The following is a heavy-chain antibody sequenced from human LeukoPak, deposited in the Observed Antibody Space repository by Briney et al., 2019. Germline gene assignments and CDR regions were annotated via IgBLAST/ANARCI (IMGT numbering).Heavy chain of an antibody. J-gene: IGHJ4*02. CDR1: GVSIGSHY. V-gene: IGHV4-59*11. Sequence: SETLSLTCTVSGVSIGSHYWSWLRQSPGKGLEWIGCVYNSGTTVYNPSLTGRVTISVDTSKNQYSLNLRSVTAAGAAVYYCARDAYWGQGILVTVSS. CDR2: VYNSGTT. CDR3: ARDAY.